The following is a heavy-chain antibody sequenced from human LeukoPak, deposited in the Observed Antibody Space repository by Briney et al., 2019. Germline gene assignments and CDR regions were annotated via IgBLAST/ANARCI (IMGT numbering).Heavy chain of an antibody. Sequence: PSETLSLTCTVSGGSISSYYLSWIRQPPGKGLEWIGYIYYSGSTNYNPSLKSRVTISVDTSKNQFSLKLSSVTAADTAVYYCARVQADAFDIWGQGTMVTVSS. CDR1: GGSISSYY. J-gene: IGHJ3*02. CDR2: IYYSGST. V-gene: IGHV4-59*01. CDR3: ARVQADAFDI.